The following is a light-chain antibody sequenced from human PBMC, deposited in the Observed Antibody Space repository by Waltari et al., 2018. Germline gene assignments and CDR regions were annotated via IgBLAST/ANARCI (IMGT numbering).Light chain of an antibody. J-gene: IGLJ3*02. CDR3: ALYMGSGIWV. V-gene: IGLV8-61*01. CDR1: SGSLPTTSY. Sequence: QTVVTQEPSLSVSHGGTVTLTCALSSGSLPTTSYPTWYQQTPGQAPRTLVYKANARSSGVPDRFSGSILGNTAALTITGAQADDESDYYCALYMGSGIWVFGGGTRLTVL. CDR2: KAN.